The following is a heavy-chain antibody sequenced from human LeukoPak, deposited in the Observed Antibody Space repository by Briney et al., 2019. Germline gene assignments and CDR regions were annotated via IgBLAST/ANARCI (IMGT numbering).Heavy chain of an antibody. J-gene: IGHJ3*02. Sequence: GASVKVSCKASGYSLTSYYMHWVRQAPGQGLEWMGIINPSGGSTYYAQKLQGRVTMTTDTSTSTAYMELRSLRSDDTAVYYCARVAGSSSPNDAFDIWGQGTMVTVSS. CDR2: INPSGGST. CDR1: GYSLTSYY. V-gene: IGHV1-46*01. D-gene: IGHD6-6*01. CDR3: ARVAGSSSPNDAFDI.